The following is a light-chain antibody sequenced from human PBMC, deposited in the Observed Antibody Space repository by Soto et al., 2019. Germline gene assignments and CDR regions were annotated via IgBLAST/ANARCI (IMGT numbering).Light chain of an antibody. Sequence: DIQMTQSPSTLSASVGDRVTITCRASQSISNWLAWYQQKPGKAPKLLIYTASSLESGVPSRFSGSGSGTEFTLTISSLQPDDFATYYCQEYDSYSWTFGQGTKV. CDR3: QEYDSYSWT. V-gene: IGKV1-5*03. CDR1: QSISNW. J-gene: IGKJ1*01. CDR2: TAS.